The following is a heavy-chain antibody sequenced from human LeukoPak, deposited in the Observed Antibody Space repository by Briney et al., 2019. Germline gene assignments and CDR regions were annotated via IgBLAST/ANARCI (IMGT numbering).Heavy chain of an antibody. CDR2: INPNSGGT. V-gene: IGHV1-2*02. J-gene: IGHJ1*01. D-gene: IGHD3-22*01. CDR3: AGYYYDSSGYSYFQH. CDR1: GYTFTGYY. Sequence: ASVKVSCKASGYTFTGYYMHWVRQAPAQGLEWMGWINPNSGGTNYAQKFQGRVTMTRDTSISTAYMELSRLRSDDTAVYYCAGYYYDSSGYSYFQHWGQGTLVTVSS.